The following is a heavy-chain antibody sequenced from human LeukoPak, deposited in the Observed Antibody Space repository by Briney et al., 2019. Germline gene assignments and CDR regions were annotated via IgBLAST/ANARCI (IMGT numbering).Heavy chain of an antibody. CDR3: ARENMAPTGFMDV. D-gene: IGHD5-24*01. V-gene: IGHV3-21*01. CDR2: ISSSSSYI. J-gene: IGHJ6*03. CDR1: GFTFRSYG. Sequence: GSLRLSCAASGFTFRSYGMYWVRQAPGKGLEWVSSISSSSSYIYYADSVKGRFTISRDNAKNSLYLQMNSLRAEDTAVYYCARENMAPTGFMDVWGKGTTVTVSS.